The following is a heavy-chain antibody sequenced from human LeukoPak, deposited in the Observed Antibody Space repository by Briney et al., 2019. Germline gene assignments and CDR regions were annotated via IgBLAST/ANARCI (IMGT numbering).Heavy chain of an antibody. Sequence: PGGSLRLSCAASGFTFSSFAMSWVRQAPGKGLEWVSSFSGSGGNTYYADSVKGRFTISRDNSKNTLYLQMNSLRAEDTAVYYCAKVAVYYYDSSGPFDYWGQGTLVTVSS. J-gene: IGHJ4*02. CDR3: AKVAVYYYDSSGPFDY. CDR1: GFTFSSFA. CDR2: FSGSGGNT. V-gene: IGHV3-23*01. D-gene: IGHD3-22*01.